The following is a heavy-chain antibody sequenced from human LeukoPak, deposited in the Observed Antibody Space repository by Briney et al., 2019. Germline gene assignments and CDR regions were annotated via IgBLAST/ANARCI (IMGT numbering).Heavy chain of an antibody. D-gene: IGHD3-22*01. CDR1: GGSISSYY. CDR3: ARSSEGRYYYDSSGFSYYYYYMDV. V-gene: IGHV4-59*01. J-gene: IGHJ6*03. CDR2: IYYSGST. Sequence: PSETLSLTCTVSGGSISSYYWSWIRQPPGKGLEWIGYIYYSGSTYYNPSLRSRVTISVDTSKNQSSLKLSSVTAADTAVYYCARSSEGRYYYDSSGFSYYYYYMDVWGKGTTVTISS.